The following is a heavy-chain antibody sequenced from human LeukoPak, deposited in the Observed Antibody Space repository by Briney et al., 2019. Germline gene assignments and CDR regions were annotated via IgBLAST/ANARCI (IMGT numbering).Heavy chain of an antibody. Sequence: GGSLRLSCAAPGFIFDDYAIHWVRQAPGKGLEWVSLISGDGGSTFYADSVKGRFTISRDNSKNSLYLQMSSLRSEGTALYYCARESERSGWYDYWGQGTLVTVSS. CDR1: GFIFDDYA. V-gene: IGHV3-43*02. CDR2: ISGDGGST. J-gene: IGHJ4*02. D-gene: IGHD6-19*01. CDR3: ARESERSGWYDY.